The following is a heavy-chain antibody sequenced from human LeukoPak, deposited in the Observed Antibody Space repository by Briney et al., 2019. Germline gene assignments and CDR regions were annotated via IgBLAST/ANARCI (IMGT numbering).Heavy chain of an antibody. CDR3: AREDPQTTVPEGMDV. V-gene: IGHV4-59*01. CDR1: GGSISYYY. CDR2: IYYSGTT. J-gene: IGHJ6*02. Sequence: SDTLSLTCTLSGGSISYYYWSWIRQSPGKGLEWIGYIYYSGTTNYNPSLKSRVTISVDTSKNQFSLQLRSVTAADTAVYYCAREDPQTTVPEGMDVWGQGTAVTVSS. D-gene: IGHD4-17*01.